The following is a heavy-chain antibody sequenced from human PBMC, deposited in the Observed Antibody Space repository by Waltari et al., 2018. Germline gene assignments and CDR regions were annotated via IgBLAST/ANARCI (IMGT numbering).Heavy chain of an antibody. Sequence: QVQLQESGPGLVKPSETLSLTGRVSGGPVSIETSFWRWFRQPPGKGLEWCGYVSGSGRTNFNPSLKSRITISVDTSKDQFSLRLSSVTAADTAVYFCARGHDFFSGYFGNHQYYMDVWGKGATVTVS. J-gene: IGHJ6*03. CDR3: ARGHDFFSGYFGNHQYYMDV. CDR1: GGPVSIETSF. CDR2: VSGSGRT. D-gene: IGHD3-3*01. V-gene: IGHV4-61*01.